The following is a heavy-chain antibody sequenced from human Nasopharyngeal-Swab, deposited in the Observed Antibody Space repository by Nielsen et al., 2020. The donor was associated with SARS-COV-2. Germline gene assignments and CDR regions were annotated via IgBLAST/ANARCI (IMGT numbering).Heavy chain of an antibody. CDR1: GFTFSSYA. D-gene: IGHD4-23*01. V-gene: IGHV3-23*01. CDR3: AKDLGVESPLWFDY. J-gene: IGHJ4*02. CDR2: ISGSGGST. Sequence: GESLKISCTASGFTFSSYAMSWVRQAPGKGLEGVSEISGSGGSTYYAESVKGRFTISRDNSKNTLYLQMSSLRAEDTAIYYCAKDLGVESPLWFDYWGQGTLLTVSS.